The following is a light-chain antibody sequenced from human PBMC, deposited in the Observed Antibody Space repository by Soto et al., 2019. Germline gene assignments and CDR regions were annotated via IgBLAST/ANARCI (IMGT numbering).Light chain of an antibody. Sequence: ELVLTQSPGTLSLSPGDRATLSCRASQRVSSSSFVWYQQKPGQAPRLLISATSNRATSRPDRCRGSGSGTGFTLTARSLEPEQLAGYCCPQFRRSSASYTFGQGTKLDIK. CDR1: QRVSSSS. J-gene: IGKJ2*01. CDR3: PQFRRSSASYT. CDR2: ATS. V-gene: IGKV3-20*01.